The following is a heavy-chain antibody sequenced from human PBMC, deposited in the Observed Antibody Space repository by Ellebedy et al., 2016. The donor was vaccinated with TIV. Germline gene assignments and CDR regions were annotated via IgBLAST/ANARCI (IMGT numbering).Heavy chain of an antibody. D-gene: IGHD5-18*01. J-gene: IGHJ4*02. CDR3: ARDPGVGYSYDLDY. CDR1: GFTFSSYG. Sequence: GESLKISCAASGFTFSSYGMSWVPQAPGKGLEWVSAITASGVYPYYADSVKGRFTISRDNSKNRLYLQMNSLRAEDSAVFYCARDPGVGYSYDLDYWGQGTLVTVST. V-gene: IGHV3-23*01. CDR2: ITASGVYP.